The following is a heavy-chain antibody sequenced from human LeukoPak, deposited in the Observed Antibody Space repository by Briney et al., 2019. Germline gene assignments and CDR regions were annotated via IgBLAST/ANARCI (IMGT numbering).Heavy chain of an antibody. J-gene: IGHJ5*02. CDR3: ARRLNRARSSSSNLFGP. CDR1: GFSLSTTGVG. D-gene: IGHD6-6*01. V-gene: IGHV2-5*01. CDR2: IYWNDDK. Sequence: SGPTLVEPTQTLTLTCTFSGFSLSTTGVGVGWIRQPPGKALEWLALIYWNDDKSYSPSLKSRLTITKDTSKNQVVLTMPNMDPVDTATYYCARRLNRARSSSSNLFGPWGQGTLVTASS.